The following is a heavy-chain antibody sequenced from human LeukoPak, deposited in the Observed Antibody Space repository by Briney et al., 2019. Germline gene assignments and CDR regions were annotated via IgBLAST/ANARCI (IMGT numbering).Heavy chain of an antibody. J-gene: IGHJ5*02. V-gene: IGHV4-59*01. CDR2: IYSSGST. D-gene: IGHD3-10*01. CDR3: ARGSTGSRRGNWFDP. CDR1: GGSISSYY. Sequence: SETLSLTCTVSGGSISSYYWTWIRQPPGKGLEWIGYIYSSGSTNYNPSLKSRVTISVDTSKNQFSLKLSSVTAADTAVYYCARGSTGSRRGNWFDPWGQGTLVTVSS.